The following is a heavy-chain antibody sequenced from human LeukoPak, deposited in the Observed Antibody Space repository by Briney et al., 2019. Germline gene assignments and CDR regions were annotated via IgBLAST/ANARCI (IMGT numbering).Heavy chain of an antibody. D-gene: IGHD3-22*01. CDR2: ISGSGGTT. CDR3: AKDPYYYDSSGYGYGMDV. J-gene: IGHJ6*02. CDR1: GFSFSSYA. V-gene: IGHV3-23*01. Sequence: GGSLRLSCAASGFSFSSYAMAWVRQAPGKGLEWVSTISGSGGTTHYADSVKGRFTISRDNSKNTLYLQMNSLRAEDTAVYYRAKDPYYYDSSGYGYGMDVWGQGTTVTVSS.